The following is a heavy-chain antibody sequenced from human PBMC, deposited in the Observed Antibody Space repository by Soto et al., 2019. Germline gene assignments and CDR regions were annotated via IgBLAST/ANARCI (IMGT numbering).Heavy chain of an antibody. CDR2: IYYSGST. CDR1: GGSISSSSYY. J-gene: IGHJ4*02. V-gene: IGHV4-39*01. CDR3: ARSPEELPGGYYDGSGPTQFDY. Sequence: SETLSLTCTVSGGSISSSSYYWGWIRQPPGKGLEWIGSIYYSGSTYYNPSLKSRVTISVDTSKNQFSLKLSSVTAADTAVYYCARSPEELPGGYYDGSGPTQFDYWGQGTLVTVSS. D-gene: IGHD3-10*01.